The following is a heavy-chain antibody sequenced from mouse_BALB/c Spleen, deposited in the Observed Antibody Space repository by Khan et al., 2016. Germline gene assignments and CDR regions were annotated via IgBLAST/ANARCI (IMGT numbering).Heavy chain of an antibody. J-gene: IGHJ4*01. CDR2: IWSDGST. D-gene: IGHD1-1*01. CDR3: ARHYYGSSYAMDY. V-gene: IGHV2-6-1*01. Sequence: QVQLKQSGPGLVAPSQSLSITCTISGFSLTSYGVHWVRQPPGKGLEWLVVIWSDGSTTYNSALKSRLSISQDNSKSQVFLKLNSLQTDDTAMYYCARHYYGSSYAMDYWGQGTSVTVSS. CDR1: GFSLTSYG.